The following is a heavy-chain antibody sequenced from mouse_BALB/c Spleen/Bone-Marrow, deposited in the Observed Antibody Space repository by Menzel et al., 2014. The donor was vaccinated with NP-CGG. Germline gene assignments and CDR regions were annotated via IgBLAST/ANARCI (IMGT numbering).Heavy chain of an antibody. V-gene: IGHV1-52*01. CDR1: GYTFTSFW. CDR2: IDPYDSII. CDR3: SRGLLGLDY. J-gene: IGHJ2*01. Sequence: QVQLQQSGAELVRPGASVKLSCKASGYTFTSFWMNWVKQRPDQGLEWIGRIDPYDSIIHYNRIFKDKAILTVDKSSSTACMQLSSLTSEDSAVYYCSRGLLGLDYWGQGTTLTVSS. D-gene: IGHD1-2*01.